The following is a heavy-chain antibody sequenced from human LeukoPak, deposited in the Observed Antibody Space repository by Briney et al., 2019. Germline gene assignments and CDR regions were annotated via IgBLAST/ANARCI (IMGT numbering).Heavy chain of an antibody. J-gene: IGHJ4*02. Sequence: GGSLRLSCAASGFTFSSYSMNWVRQAPGKGLEWVSSISSSSSYIYYADSVKGRFTISRDNAKNSLYLQMNSLRAEDTAVYYCARDYDVGGWYFDYWGQGTLVTVSS. CDR1: GFTFSSYS. CDR3: ARDYDVGGWYFDY. CDR2: ISSSSSYI. D-gene: IGHD6-19*01. V-gene: IGHV3-21*01.